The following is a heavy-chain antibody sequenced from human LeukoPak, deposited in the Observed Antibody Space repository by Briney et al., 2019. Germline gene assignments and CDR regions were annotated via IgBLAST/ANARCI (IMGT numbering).Heavy chain of an antibody. CDR1: GGSVISYY. D-gene: IGHD1-26*01. CDR2: FHSSGHT. Sequence: SETLSLTCTVSGGSVISYYWSWIRQPPGQGLEWIAYFHSSGHTNYNPSLKSRVTISVDTSKNQFSLKVTSVTAADTAVYYCAKRQGPNSGSYDYFDPWGQGTLVTVSS. CDR3: AKRQGPNSGSYDYFDP. J-gene: IGHJ5*02. V-gene: IGHV4-4*09.